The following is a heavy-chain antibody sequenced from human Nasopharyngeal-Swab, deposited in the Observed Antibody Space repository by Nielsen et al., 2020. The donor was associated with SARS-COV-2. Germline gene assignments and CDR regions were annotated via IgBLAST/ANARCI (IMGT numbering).Heavy chain of an antibody. Sequence: GESLKISCAASGFTVSSNYMSWVRQAPGKGLEWVSVIYSGGSTYYADSVKGRFTISRDNSKNTPYLQMNSLRAEDTAVYYCAREMGIAAPWGDYYGMDVWGQGTTVTVSS. CDR2: IYSGGST. CDR1: GFTVSSNY. D-gene: IGHD6-13*01. V-gene: IGHV3-66*01. J-gene: IGHJ6*02. CDR3: AREMGIAAPWGDYYGMDV.